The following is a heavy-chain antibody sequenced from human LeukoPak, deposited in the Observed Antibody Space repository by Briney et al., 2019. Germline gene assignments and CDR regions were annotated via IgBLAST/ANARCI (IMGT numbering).Heavy chain of an antibody. D-gene: IGHD2-15*01. V-gene: IGHV3-66*01. Sequence: GGSLRLSCAASGFTVSSNYMSWVRQAPGKGLEWVSVIYSGGSTYYADSVKGRFTISRDNSKNTLYLQMNSLRAEDTAVYYCARGTPGVVVAATGNWFDPWGQGTLVTVSS. CDR1: GFTVSSNY. J-gene: IGHJ5*02. CDR2: IYSGGST. CDR3: ARGTPGVVVAATGNWFDP.